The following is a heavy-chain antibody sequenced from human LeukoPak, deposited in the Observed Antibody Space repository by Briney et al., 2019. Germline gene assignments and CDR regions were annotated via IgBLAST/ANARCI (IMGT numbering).Heavy chain of an antibody. CDR1: GGSISSGSYY. J-gene: IGHJ4*02. Sequence: SQTLSLTCTVSGGSISSGSYYWSWIRQPAGKGLEWIGRIYTSGSTNYNPSLKSRVTISVDTSKNQFSLKLSSVTAADTAVYYCARSGKYCSSISCYRKFDYWGQGTLVTVSS. V-gene: IGHV4-61*02. D-gene: IGHD2-2*01. CDR3: ARSGKYCSSISCYRKFDY. CDR2: IYTSGST.